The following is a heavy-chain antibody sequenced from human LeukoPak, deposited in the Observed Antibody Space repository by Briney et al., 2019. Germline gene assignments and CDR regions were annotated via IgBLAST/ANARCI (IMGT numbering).Heavy chain of an antibody. CDR3: ARDKIQIFVY. V-gene: IGHV3-33*01. CDR2: IWYDGSNK. Sequence: SAGTLCLTCAASGFTFSSYDRHWLRQAPGKTLEWVGDIWYDGSNKYYADSVEGRFTIYRDNSKNTLYLQMNSLRAGDTAVFYCARDKIQIFVYWGEGDLVTVSS. J-gene: IGHJ4*02. D-gene: IGHD5-18*01. CDR1: GFTFSSYD.